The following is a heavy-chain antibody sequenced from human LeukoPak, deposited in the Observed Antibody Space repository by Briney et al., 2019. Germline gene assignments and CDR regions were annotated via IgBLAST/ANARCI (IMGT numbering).Heavy chain of an antibody. D-gene: IGHD2-15*01. CDR1: GFTFSSYA. CDR2: ISYDGSNK. V-gene: IGHV3-30*04. CDR3: ARPPYGYCSGGSCSGDYYYYYMDV. J-gene: IGHJ6*03. Sequence: GGSLRLSCAASGFTFSSYAMHWVRQAPGKGLEWVAVISYDGSNKYYADSVKGRFTISRDNSKNTLYLQMNSLRAEDTAVYYCARPPYGYCSGGSCSGDYYYYYMDVWGKGTTVTISS.